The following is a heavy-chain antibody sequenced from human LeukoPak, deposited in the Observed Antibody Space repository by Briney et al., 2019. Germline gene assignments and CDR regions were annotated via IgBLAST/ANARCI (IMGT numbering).Heavy chain of an antibody. CDR3: ARARYMAAFDS. D-gene: IGHD3-16*02. CDR2: IYSAGST. V-gene: IGHV3-66*01. J-gene: IGHJ4*02. Sequence: GGSLRLSCAASGFTVSNNYMSWVRQAPGKGLESVSLIYSAGSTYYADSVKGRFTISRDNGKNTLYLQMNSLRADDTAVYYCARARYMAAFDSWGQGTLVTVSS. CDR1: GFTVSNNY.